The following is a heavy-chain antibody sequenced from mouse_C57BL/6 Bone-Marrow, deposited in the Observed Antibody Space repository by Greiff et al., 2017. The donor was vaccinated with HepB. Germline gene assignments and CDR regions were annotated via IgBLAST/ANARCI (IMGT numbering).Heavy chain of an antibody. CDR2: IDPNSGGT. Sequence: VQLQQPGAELVKPGASVKLSCKASGYTFTSYWMHWVKQRPGRGLEWIGRIDPNSGGTKYNEKFKSKATLTVDKPTSTADMQLSSLTSEDSAVYYCAREWCVYDGYLDLDYWGQGTTLTVSS. J-gene: IGHJ2*01. CDR3: AREWCVYDGYLDLDY. V-gene: IGHV1-72*01. CDR1: GYTFTSYW. D-gene: IGHD2-3*01.